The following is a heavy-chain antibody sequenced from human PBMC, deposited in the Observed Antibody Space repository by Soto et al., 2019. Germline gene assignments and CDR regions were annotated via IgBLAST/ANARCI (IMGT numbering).Heavy chain of an antibody. CDR2: IHPGDSDT. D-gene: IGHD2-15*01. V-gene: IGHV5-51*01. J-gene: IGHJ6*02. Sequence: GGSLKISSEDSGYSFTSYWISWVRQVPGKGLEWMGIIHPGDSDTKYSPSFQGQVTISVDKSITTAYLQWSSLKASDTAMYYCARTPGPEVAASLEYYYFSGMDVWGQGTTVTVSS. CDR1: GYSFTSYW. CDR3: ARTPGPEVAASLEYYYFSGMDV.